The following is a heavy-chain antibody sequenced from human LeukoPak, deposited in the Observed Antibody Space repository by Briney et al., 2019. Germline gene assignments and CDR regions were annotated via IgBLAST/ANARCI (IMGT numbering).Heavy chain of an antibody. CDR3: ARHSRYFDWLPGAFDI. V-gene: IGHV4-39*01. CDR1: GGSITSSTYY. J-gene: IGHJ3*02. CDR2: IYYSGST. Sequence: PSETLSLTCTVSGGSITSSTYYWGWIRQPPGKGLEWIGSIYYSGSTYYNPSLKSRVTISVDTSKNQFSLKLSSVTAADTAVYYCARHSRYFDWLPGAFDIWGQGTMVTVSS. D-gene: IGHD3-9*01.